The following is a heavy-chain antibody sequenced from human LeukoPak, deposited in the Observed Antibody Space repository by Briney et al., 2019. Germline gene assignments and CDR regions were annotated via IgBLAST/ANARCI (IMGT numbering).Heavy chain of an antibody. V-gene: IGHV3-23*01. CDR3: AKSMTLQWRGFFDL. CDR2: ISDSGANT. D-gene: IGHD6-19*01. J-gene: IGHJ2*01. Sequence: PTGGPLRLSCAASGFTFSTYAMSWVRQAPGKGLEWVSTISDSGANTYYADSVRGRFTISRDNSKNTLYLQKNSLRADDTAIYYCAKSMTLQWRGFFDLWGRGTHVTVSS. CDR1: GFTFSTYA.